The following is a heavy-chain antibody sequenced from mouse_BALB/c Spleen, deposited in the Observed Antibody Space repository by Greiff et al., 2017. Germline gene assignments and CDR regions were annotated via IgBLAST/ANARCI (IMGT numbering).Heavy chain of an antibody. CDR2: IRSGGST. CDR3: ASEDGNYAYYAMDY. J-gene: IGHJ4*01. V-gene: IGHV5-6-5*01. Sequence: EVKLMESGGGLVKPGGSLKLSCAASGFTFSSYAMSWVRQTPEKRLEWVASIRSGGSTYYPDSVKGRFTISRDNARNILYLQMSSLRSEDTAMYYCASEDGNYAYYAMDYWGQGTSVTVSS. D-gene: IGHD2-1*01. CDR1: GFTFSSYA.